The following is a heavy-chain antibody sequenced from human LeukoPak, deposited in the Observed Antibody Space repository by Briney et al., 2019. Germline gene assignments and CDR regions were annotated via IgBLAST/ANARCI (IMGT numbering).Heavy chain of an antibody. Sequence: PSETLSLTCTVSGGSISSSSYYWGWIRQPPGKGLEWIGSIYYSGSTYYNPSLKSRVTISVDTSKNQFSLKLSSVTAADTAVYYCASRKWWQAAAGPAEYFQHWGQGTLVTVSS. CDR3: ASRKWWQAAAGPAEYFQH. V-gene: IGHV4-39*07. CDR2: IYYSGST. CDR1: GGSISSSSYY. J-gene: IGHJ1*01. D-gene: IGHD6-13*01.